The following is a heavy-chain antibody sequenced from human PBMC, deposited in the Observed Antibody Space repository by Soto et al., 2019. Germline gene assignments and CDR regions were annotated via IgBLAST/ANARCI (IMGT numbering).Heavy chain of an antibody. Sequence: QVQLQESGPGLVKPSQTLSLTCTVSGDSISSGYYWSWIRQHPGKGLEWLGYIYNSGSTYYNPSLNSRVTMSVDTSKLQFTMSLTSVTAADTAVYCCARDQGGFGDYAVWGQGTTVTVSS. CDR3: ARDQGGFGDYAV. CDR2: IYNSGST. CDR1: GDSISSGYY. J-gene: IGHJ6*02. D-gene: IGHD4-17*01. V-gene: IGHV4-31*03.